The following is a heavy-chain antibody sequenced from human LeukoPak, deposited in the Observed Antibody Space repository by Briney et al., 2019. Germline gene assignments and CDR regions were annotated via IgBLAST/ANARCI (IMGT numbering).Heavy chain of an antibody. V-gene: IGHV4-59*01. J-gene: IGHJ4*02. D-gene: IGHD3-16*01. CDR2: ISYSGTT. CDR1: GDSINTYY. CDR3: ARVGRGDHTWGSYSFDY. Sequence: SETLSLTCTVPGDSINTYYWSWIRQPPGEGLEWIGYISYSGTTTYNPSLKSRVTISIDTSKNQFSLKLTSVTAADTAIYYCARVGRGDHTWGSYSFDYWGQGTLVTVSS.